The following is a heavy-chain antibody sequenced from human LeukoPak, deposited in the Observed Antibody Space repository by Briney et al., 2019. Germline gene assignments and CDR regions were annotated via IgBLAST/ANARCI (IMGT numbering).Heavy chain of an antibody. D-gene: IGHD3-16*01. J-gene: IGHJ5*02. Sequence: PSETLSLNCSVSGVSISSGHYYWAWIRQPPGRGLECIASVLYSGSTYYDPSFNGRVTLSVDTSKNQFSLRLSSVTAADTAIYYCARHTIDTTLGGVPDYFDAWGQGTPVTVSS. V-gene: IGHV4-39*07. CDR2: VLYSGST. CDR1: GVSISSGHYY. CDR3: ARHTIDTTLGGVPDYFDA.